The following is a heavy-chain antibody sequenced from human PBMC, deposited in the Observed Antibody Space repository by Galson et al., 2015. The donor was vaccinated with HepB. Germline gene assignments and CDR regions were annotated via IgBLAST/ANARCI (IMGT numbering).Heavy chain of an antibody. J-gene: IGHJ4*02. V-gene: IGHV3-23*01. CDR2: ISVSGGNI. CDR3: AKDRDRSTHTLFDS. CDR1: GFILSSYV. Sequence: SLRLSCAASGFILSSYVMSWVRQPPGKGLEWVSSISVSGGNIYYIDSVKGRFTISRDNSKNTLYLQMYDLRAEDMGAYYCAKDRDRSTHTLFDSWGRGTLVTVSS. D-gene: IGHD2-15*01.